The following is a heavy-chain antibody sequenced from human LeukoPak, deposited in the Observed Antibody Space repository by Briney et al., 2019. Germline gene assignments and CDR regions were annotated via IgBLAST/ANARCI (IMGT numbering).Heavy chain of an antibody. V-gene: IGHV3-53*01. J-gene: IGHJ6*02. CDR2: IYSGGST. CDR1: GFTVSSNY. Sequence: GGSLRLSCAASGFTVSSNYRSWVRQAPGKGLEWVSVIYSGGSTYYADSVKGRFTISRDNSKNTLYLQMNSLRAEDTAVYYCARDITMVRGVDYYYGMDVWGQGTTVTVSS. D-gene: IGHD3-10*01. CDR3: ARDITMVRGVDYYYGMDV.